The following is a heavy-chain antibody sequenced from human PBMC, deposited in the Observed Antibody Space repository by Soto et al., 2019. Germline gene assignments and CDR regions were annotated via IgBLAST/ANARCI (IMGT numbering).Heavy chain of an antibody. Sequence: GASVKVSCKASGYTFTSYAMHWVRQAPGQRLEWMGWINAGNGNTKYSQKFQGRVTITRDTSASTAYMELSSLRSEDTAVYYCASTASITIFGVVIPQYAFDIWGQGTMVTVSS. CDR3: ASTASITIFGVVIPQYAFDI. J-gene: IGHJ3*02. D-gene: IGHD3-3*01. CDR2: INAGNGNT. V-gene: IGHV1-3*01. CDR1: GYTFTSYA.